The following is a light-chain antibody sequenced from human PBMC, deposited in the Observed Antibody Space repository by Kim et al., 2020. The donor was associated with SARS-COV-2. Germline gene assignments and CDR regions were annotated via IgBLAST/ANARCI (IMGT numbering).Light chain of an antibody. CDR3: NSRDSSGNHEV. CDR2: GKN. J-gene: IGLJ2*01. V-gene: IGLV3-19*01. CDR1: SLRSYY. Sequence: SSELTQDPGVSVAMGQTVSITCQGDSLRSYYASWYQQKPGQAPVIVMYGKNNRPSGIPDRFSGSSSGNTASLTITGAQAEDEADYYCNSRDSSGNHEVFGGGTQLTV.